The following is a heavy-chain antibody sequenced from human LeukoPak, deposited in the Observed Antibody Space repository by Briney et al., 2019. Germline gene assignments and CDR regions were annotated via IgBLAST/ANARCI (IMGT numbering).Heavy chain of an antibody. Sequence: NPSETLSLTCAVYGGSFSGYYWSWIRQSPGKGLEWIGYIYYSGSTNYNPSLKSRVTISVDTSKNQFSLKLSSVTAADTAVYYCARDLGYSGYDRYYYYGMDVWGQGTTVTVSS. CDR3: ARDLGYSGYDRYYYYGMDV. CDR2: IYYSGST. J-gene: IGHJ6*02. CDR1: GGSFSGYY. D-gene: IGHD5-12*01. V-gene: IGHV4-59*01.